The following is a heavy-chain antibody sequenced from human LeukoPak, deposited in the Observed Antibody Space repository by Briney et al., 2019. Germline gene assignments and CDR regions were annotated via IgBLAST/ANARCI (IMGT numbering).Heavy chain of an antibody. CDR3: ARKAYNWDIDVFDI. Sequence: GGSLRLSCAASGFTFSSYWMSWVRQAPGKGLAWVANIKQDGSEKYYVDSVKGRFTISRDNAKNSLYLQMNSLRAEDTAVYYCARKAYNWDIDVFDIWGQGTMVTVSS. D-gene: IGHD1/OR15-1a*01. CDR1: GFTFSSYW. J-gene: IGHJ3*02. CDR2: IKQDGSEK. V-gene: IGHV3-7*01.